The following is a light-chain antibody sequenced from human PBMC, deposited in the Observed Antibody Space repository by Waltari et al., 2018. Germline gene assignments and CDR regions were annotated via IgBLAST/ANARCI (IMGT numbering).Light chain of an antibody. CDR3: QHRSAWPLT. J-gene: IGKJ4*01. CDR2: DAS. V-gene: IGKV3-11*01. CDR1: QSVNSY. Sequence: EIVLTQSPATLSLSPGERAPLSCRASQSVNSYLAWYQQKPGQPPRLLISDASNRATGIPARFSGSGSGTDFTLTISTLEPEDFAVYYCQHRSAWPLTFGGGTKVEI.